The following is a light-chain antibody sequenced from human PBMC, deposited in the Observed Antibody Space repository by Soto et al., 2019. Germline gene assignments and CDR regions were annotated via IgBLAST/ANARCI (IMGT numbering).Light chain of an antibody. CDR3: QQSYSNPPT. V-gene: IGKV1-39*01. J-gene: IGKJ1*01. CDR2: SSY. Sequence: DIQMTQSPSSLSASVGDTVTISCRASQNIDRFINWYQQKPGKAPKLLIYSSYTLESGVPPRFTGGGSGTDFTLTVSSLQPEDSASYYCQQSYSNPPTFGQGTKVDIK. CDR1: QNIDRF.